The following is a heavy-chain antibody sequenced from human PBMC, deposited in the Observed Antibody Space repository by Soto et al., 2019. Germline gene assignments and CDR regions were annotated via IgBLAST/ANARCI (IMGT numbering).Heavy chain of an antibody. CDR3: ATSDSRGASNPHYYYYGMDV. D-gene: IGHD4-4*01. V-gene: IGHV1-24*01. CDR1: GYTLTELS. Sequence: QVQLVQSGAEVKKPGASVKVSCKVSGYTLTELSMHWVRQAPGKGLEWMGGFDPEDGETIYAQKVQGRVTMTEDTSTYTAYMELSSLRSEDTAVYYCATSDSRGASNPHYYYYGMDVWGQGTTVTVSS. CDR2: FDPEDGET. J-gene: IGHJ6*02.